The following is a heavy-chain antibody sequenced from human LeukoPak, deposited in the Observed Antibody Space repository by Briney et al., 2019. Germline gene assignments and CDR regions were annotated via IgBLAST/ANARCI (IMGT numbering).Heavy chain of an antibody. D-gene: IGHD6-13*01. Sequence: GGSLRLSCATSGFTFNIYWMQCVRQFPGKGLVWVSRIDSNGGGATYADSVKGRFTTSRDNGNNTMYLKMNSLRAEDTAIYYCARAKYSSRWSLDYWGQGAMVTVSS. CDR1: GFTFNIYW. CDR3: ARAKYSSRWSLDY. J-gene: IGHJ4*02. V-gene: IGHV3-74*03. CDR2: IDSNGGGA.